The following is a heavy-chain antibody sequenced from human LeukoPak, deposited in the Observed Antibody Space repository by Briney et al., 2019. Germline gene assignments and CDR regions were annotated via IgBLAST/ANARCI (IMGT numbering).Heavy chain of an antibody. Sequence: PGGSLRLSCAASGFTFSSYGMHWVRQAPGKGLEWVAFIRYDGSNKYYADSVKGRFTISRDNSKNTLYLQMNSLRAEDTAVYYCAKDGSLLWSGELLFDYWGQGTLVTVSS. CDR1: GFTFSSYG. CDR3: AKDGSLLWSGELLFDY. D-gene: IGHD3-10*01. V-gene: IGHV3-30*02. CDR2: IRYDGSNK. J-gene: IGHJ4*02.